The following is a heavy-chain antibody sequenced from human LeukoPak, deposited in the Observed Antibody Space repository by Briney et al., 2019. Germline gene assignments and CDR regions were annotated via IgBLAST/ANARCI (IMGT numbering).Heavy chain of an antibody. CDR2: IGTAGDT. J-gene: IGHJ4*02. CDR3: ARFWVRSSWYLTGFDY. D-gene: IGHD6-13*01. Sequence: GGSLRLSCAASGFTFSSYDMHWVRQATGKGLEWVSAIGTAGDTYYPGSVKGRFTISRENAKNSLYLQMNSLRAGDTAVYYCARFWVRSSWYLTGFDYWGQGTLVTVSS. V-gene: IGHV3-13*01. CDR1: GFTFSSYD.